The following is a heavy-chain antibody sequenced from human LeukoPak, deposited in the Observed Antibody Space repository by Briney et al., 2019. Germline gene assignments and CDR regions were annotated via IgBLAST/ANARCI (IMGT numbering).Heavy chain of an antibody. CDR3: ARERHITPYYYYYMDV. CDR1: GGSISSSNW. J-gene: IGHJ6*03. D-gene: IGHD2-21*01. CDR2: IYHSGST. V-gene: IGHV4-4*02. Sequence: PSETLSLTCAVSGGSISSSNWWSWIRQPPGKGLEWIGEIYHSGSTNYNPSLKSRVTISVDTSKNQFSLKLSSVTAADTAVYYCARERHITPYYYYYMDVWGKGTTVTISS.